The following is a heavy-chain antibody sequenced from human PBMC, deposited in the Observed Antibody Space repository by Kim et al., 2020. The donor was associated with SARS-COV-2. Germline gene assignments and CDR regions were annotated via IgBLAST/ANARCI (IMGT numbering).Heavy chain of an antibody. J-gene: IGHJ6*02. CDR3: AKDHPGYSSSWYGNYYYYYGMDV. D-gene: IGHD6-13*01. CDR1: GFTFSSYG. V-gene: IGHV3-30*18. Sequence: GGSLRLSCAASGFTFSSYGMHWVRQAPGKGLEWVAVISYDGSNKYYADSVKGRFTISRDNSKNTLYLQMNSLRAEDTAVYYCAKDHPGYSSSWYGNYYYYYGMDVWGQWTTVTVSS. CDR2: ISYDGSNK.